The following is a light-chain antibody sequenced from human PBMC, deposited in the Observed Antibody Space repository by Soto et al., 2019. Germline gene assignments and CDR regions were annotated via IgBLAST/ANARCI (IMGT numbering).Light chain of an antibody. CDR1: QGISSF. CDR3: QQLNSFPIT. V-gene: IGKV1-9*01. J-gene: IGKJ3*01. Sequence: IQLTQSPSSLSASVGDRVTITFRASQGISSFLAWYQQKPGKAPKLLIYGASTLQSVVPSRFSGSGSGTDFTLTIGSLQPEDFATYYCQQLNSFPITFGPGTKVDIK. CDR2: GAS.